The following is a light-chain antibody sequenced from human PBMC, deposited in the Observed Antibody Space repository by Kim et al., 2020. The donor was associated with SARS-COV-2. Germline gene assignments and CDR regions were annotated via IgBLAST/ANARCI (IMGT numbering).Light chain of an antibody. CDR3: QAWDSSTAV. V-gene: IGLV3-1*01. J-gene: IGLJ2*01. CDR1: KLGDKY. CDR2: YDD. Sequence: SYKLTQPPSVSVSPGQTASITCSGDKLGDKYAFWYQQKPGQTPVLVIYYDDKRPSEIPERFSGSTSGNTATLTISGTQTMDEASYFCQAWDSSTAVFGGGTKLTVL.